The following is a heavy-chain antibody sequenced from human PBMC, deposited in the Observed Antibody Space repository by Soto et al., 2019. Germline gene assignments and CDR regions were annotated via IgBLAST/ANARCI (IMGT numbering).Heavy chain of an antibody. CDR2: MNPNSGNT. D-gene: IGHD6-6*01. CDR3: ARAEPYSTSSPFDY. CDR1: GYTFTNYN. J-gene: IGHJ4*02. Sequence: QVQLVQSGAEVKKPGASVKVSCKTSGYTFTNYNITWVRQATGQGLEWMGWMNPNSGNTGYAQKFQGRVTMTRNTSITTAYMELSSLRSGETAVYYCARAEPYSTSSPFDYWGQGTLVTVSS. V-gene: IGHV1-8*01.